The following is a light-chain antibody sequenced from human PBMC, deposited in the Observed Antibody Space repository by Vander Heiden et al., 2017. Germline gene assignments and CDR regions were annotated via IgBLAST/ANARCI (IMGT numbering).Light chain of an antibody. CDR3: SSYTTSSTVV. J-gene: IGLJ2*01. CDR2: EVS. V-gene: IGLV2-14*01. CDR1: SRDVGGHNY. Sequence: QSALTQPASVSGSPGQSITISRTGTSRDVGGHNYVSWYQHHPGKAPKLMIYEVSYRPSGISNRFSGSKSGNTASLTISGLQAEDEADYYCSSYTTSSTVVFGGGTKLTVL.